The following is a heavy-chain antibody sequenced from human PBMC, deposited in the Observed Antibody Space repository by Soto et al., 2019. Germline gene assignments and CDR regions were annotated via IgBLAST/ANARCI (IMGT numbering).Heavy chain of an antibody. V-gene: IGHV1-18*01. CDR1: GYTFTSYG. D-gene: IGHD3-9*01. CDR2: ISAYNGNT. Sequence: ASVKVSCKASGYTFTSYGISWVRQAPGQGLEWMGWISAYNGNTNYAQKLQGRVTMTTDTSTSTAYMELRSLRSDDTAVYYCGRVRDWLLYGEVNWFDPWGQGTLVTVSS. CDR3: GRVRDWLLYGEVNWFDP. J-gene: IGHJ5*02.